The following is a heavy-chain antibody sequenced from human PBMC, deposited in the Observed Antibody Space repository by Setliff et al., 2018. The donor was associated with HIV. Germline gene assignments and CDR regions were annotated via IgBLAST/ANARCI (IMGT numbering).Heavy chain of an antibody. CDR1: GGSFTDFY. V-gene: IGHV4-34*01. CDR2: ITHSGST. CDR3: ARGRKKTLAVSGTRYFDF. J-gene: IGHJ4*02. Sequence: PSETLSLTCAVHGGSFTDFYWTFIRQSPGKGLEWIGEITHSGSTTYDPSLKSRITVSVDTSKNQFSLKLTSVTAADMGVYYCARGRKKTLAVSGTRYFDFWGQGTLVTVSS. D-gene: IGHD6-19*01.